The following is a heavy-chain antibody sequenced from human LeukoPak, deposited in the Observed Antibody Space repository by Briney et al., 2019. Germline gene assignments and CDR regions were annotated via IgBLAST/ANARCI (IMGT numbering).Heavy chain of an antibody. D-gene: IGHD2-15*01. V-gene: IGHV4-39*01. CDR2: IYYSGGT. CDR1: GGSISSSSYY. Sequence: SETLSLTCTVSGGSISSSSYYWGWIRQPPGKGLEWIGSIYYSGGTYYNPSLKSRVTISVDTSKNQFSLKLSSVTAADTAVYYCASQVVAAENWFDPWGQGTLVTVSS. J-gene: IGHJ5*02. CDR3: ASQVVAAENWFDP.